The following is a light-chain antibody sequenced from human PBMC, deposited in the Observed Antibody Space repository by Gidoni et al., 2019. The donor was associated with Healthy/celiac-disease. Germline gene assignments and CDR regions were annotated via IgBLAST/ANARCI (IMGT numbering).Light chain of an antibody. J-gene: IGLJ3*02. CDR3: AAWDDSLNGPV. Sequence: ASGTPGQRVTISCSGSSSNIGSNTVNWYQQLPGTAPKLLIYSNNQRPSGVPDRFSGSKSGTSASLAISGLQSEDEADYYCAAWDDSLNGPVFGGGTKLTVL. V-gene: IGLV1-44*01. CDR1: SSNIGSNT. CDR2: SNN.